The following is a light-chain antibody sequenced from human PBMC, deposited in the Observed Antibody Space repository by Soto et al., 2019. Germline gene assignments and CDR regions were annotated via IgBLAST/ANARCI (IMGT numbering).Light chain of an antibody. CDR2: DAS. J-gene: IGKJ2*01. V-gene: IGKV1-33*01. CDR1: QDISDY. CDR3: QQYDNLPRT. Sequence: DIEMTQSPSSLAASVGDRVTITCQASQDISDYLNWYQQKPGKAPKLLIHDASNLETGVPSRFSGRGSGTDFTFTISSLQPDDIGTYFCQQYDNLPRTFDQGTKLEIK.